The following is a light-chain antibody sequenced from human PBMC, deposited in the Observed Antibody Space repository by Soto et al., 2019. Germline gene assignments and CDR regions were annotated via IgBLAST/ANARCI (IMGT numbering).Light chain of an antibody. CDR3: SSYRGRSTLRV. CDR1: SSDVGGYNY. J-gene: IGLJ1*01. V-gene: IGLV2-14*01. CDR2: EVS. Sequence: QSALTQPASVSGSPGQSITISCTGTSSDVGGYNYVSWYQQHPGKAPKLMIYEVSNRPSGVSYRFSGSKSGNTASLTISGLQAEDEADYYCSSYRGRSTLRVFGTGTKVTVL.